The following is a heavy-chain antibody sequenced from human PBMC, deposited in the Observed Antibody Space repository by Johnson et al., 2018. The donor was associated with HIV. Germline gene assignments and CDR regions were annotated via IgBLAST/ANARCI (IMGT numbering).Heavy chain of an antibody. Sequence: EVQLVESGGDLVQPGRSLKLACAASGFNFDVYAMHWVRQVLGKGLEWVSTISWNSGTIRYADSVKGRFTISRDNAKKFLYLQMNSLRAEDTAVYYCARDRGLWERNGAGAFDIWGQGTMVTVSS. J-gene: IGHJ3*02. D-gene: IGHD1-26*01. CDR2: ISWNSGTI. CDR1: GFNFDVYA. V-gene: IGHV3-9*01. CDR3: ARDRGLWERNGAGAFDI.